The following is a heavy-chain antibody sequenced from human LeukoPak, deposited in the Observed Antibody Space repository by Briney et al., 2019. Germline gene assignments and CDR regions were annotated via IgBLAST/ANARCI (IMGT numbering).Heavy chain of an antibody. CDR1: GGSFRGFY. CDR2: INHSGST. CDR3: ARGRGSSSWYYFDY. V-gene: IGHV4-34*01. D-gene: IGHD6-13*01. J-gene: IGHJ4*02. Sequence: SETLSLTCAVYGGSFRGFYWSWTRGPPGRGLEGIGEINHSGSTNYNPSLKSRVTISVDTSKNQFSLKLSSVTAADTAVYYCARGRGSSSWYYFDYWGQGTLVTVSS.